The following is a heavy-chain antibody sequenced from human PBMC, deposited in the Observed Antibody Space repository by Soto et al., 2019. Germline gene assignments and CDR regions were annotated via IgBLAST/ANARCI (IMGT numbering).Heavy chain of an antibody. CDR2: ISYDGSDK. D-gene: IGHD2-21*01. J-gene: IGHJ4*02. CDR1: RFTFSSHA. V-gene: IGHV3-30*18. CDR3: AKDVAQGSTGHFDF. Sequence: SLRLSCAASRFTFSSHAMHWVRQAPGKGLQWVAVISYDGSDKYYADSVKGRFTISRDNSKNTLYLQMSSLGAEDTAVYYCAKDVAQGSTGHFDFWGQGTLVTVSS.